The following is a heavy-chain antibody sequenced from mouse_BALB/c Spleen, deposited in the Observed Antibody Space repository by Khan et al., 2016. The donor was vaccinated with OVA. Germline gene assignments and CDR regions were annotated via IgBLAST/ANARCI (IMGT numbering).Heavy chain of an antibody. CDR1: GYAFSNYW. V-gene: IGHV1-80*01. CDR3: ARRGNTFFAY. J-gene: IGHJ3*01. Sequence: QVQLKESGAELVRPGSSMKISCKASGYAFSNYWMNWVKLGPGQGLEWIGQINPGDGYTNYNGKFKDKATLTADKSSSTAYMQLSSLTSEDCAVYLCARRGNTFFAYWGQGTLVTVSA. CDR2: INPGDGYT.